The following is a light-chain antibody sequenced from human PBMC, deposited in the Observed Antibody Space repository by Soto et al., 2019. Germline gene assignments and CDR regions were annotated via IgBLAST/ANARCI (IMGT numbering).Light chain of an antibody. CDR1: QSVSSSY. CDR2: GAS. CDR3: QQYGSSPPT. Sequence: EIVLTQSPGTLSLSPGERATLSCRASQSVSSSYLAWYQQKPGQAPRLLIYGASSRATGIPDRFSGSGSGREFTRTVSGGEAGGVAVYYCQQYGSSPPTFGQGTKVEIK. V-gene: IGKV3-20*01. J-gene: IGKJ1*01.